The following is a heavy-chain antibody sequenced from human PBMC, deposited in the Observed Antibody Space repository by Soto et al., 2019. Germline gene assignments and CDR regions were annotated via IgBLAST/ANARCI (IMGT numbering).Heavy chain of an antibody. D-gene: IGHD3-3*01. V-gene: IGHV3-30-3*01. CDR3: ARDPAYYDFLSASICCHX. Sequence: EGALRRSWAASGFTFSSFAMHWVRQAPGKGLELVAVISYDGGNEYYSDSVKGRLKISRDNYKNTMYLQMNSLRAEDTAVYYCARDPAYYDFLSASICCHXWGQVAPVTVSX. CDR2: ISYDGGNE. J-gene: IGHJ4*02. CDR1: GFTFSSFA.